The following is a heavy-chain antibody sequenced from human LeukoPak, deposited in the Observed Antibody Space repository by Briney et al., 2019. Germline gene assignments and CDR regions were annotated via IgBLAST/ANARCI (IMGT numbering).Heavy chain of an antibody. J-gene: IGHJ4*02. Sequence: PGGSLRLSCAASGFTISSYGMNWVRQAPRKGLEWVSVIFGSGDTTNYADSVKGRFTISRDRSKNTLYLEMHSLRADDTAVYYCARDSAMGLKWGQGALVTVSS. CDR1: GFTISSYG. V-gene: IGHV3-23*01. CDR2: IFGSGDTT. CDR3: ARDSAMGLK. D-gene: IGHD5-18*01.